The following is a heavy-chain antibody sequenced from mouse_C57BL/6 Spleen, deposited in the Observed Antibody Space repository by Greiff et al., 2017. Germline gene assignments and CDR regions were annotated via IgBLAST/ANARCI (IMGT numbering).Heavy chain of an antibody. Sequence: VQLQQSGAELVRPGASVTLSFKASGYTFTDYEMHWVKQTPVHGLEWIGAIDPETGGTAYNQKFKGKAILTADKSSSTAYMELRSLTSEDSAVYYCTRIYSDWGQGTTLTVSS. CDR2: IDPETGGT. J-gene: IGHJ2*01. V-gene: IGHV1-15*01. CDR3: TRIYSD. CDR1: GYTFTDYE. D-gene: IGHD2-3*01.